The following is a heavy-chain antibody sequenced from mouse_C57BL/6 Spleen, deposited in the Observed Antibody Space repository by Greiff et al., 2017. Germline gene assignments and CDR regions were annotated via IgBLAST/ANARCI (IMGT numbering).Heavy chain of an antibody. V-gene: IGHV1-64*01. CDR1: GYTFTSYW. D-gene: IGHD2-1*01. J-gene: IGHJ2*01. Sequence: QVHVKQPGAELVKPGASVKLSCKASGYTFTSYWMHWVKQRPGQGLEWIGMIHPNSGSTNYNEKFKSKATLTVDKSSSTAYMQLSSLTSEDSAVYYCARDYYWDYFDYWGQGTPLTVSS. CDR3: ARDYYWDYFDY. CDR2: IHPNSGST.